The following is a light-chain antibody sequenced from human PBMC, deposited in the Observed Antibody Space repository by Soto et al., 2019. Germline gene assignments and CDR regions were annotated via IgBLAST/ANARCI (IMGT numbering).Light chain of an antibody. CDR2: EVS. CDR3: SAYAGSNKGV. CDR1: SSDVGGYNY. J-gene: IGLJ2*01. V-gene: IGLV2-8*01. Sequence: QSVLTQPPSASGSPGQSVTISCTGTSSDVGGYNYVSWYQQHPGKAPKLMIYEVSKRPSGVPDRFSGSKSGNTASLTVSGLQAEDEGDYFCSAYAGSNKGVFGGGTKLTVL.